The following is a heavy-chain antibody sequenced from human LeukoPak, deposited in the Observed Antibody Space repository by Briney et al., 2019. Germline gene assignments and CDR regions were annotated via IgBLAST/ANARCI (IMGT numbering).Heavy chain of an antibody. Sequence: GGSLRLSCAASGFTFNKFWMSWVRQAPGKGLEWVAHIKQDGSEKNYVDSVKGRFTISRDNAENSVSLQMNSLRAEDTAVYYCARDSVTRGFDYWGQGTLVTVSS. D-gene: IGHD4-17*01. CDR1: GFTFNKFW. CDR3: ARDSVTRGFDY. CDR2: IKQDGSEK. J-gene: IGHJ4*02. V-gene: IGHV3-7*01.